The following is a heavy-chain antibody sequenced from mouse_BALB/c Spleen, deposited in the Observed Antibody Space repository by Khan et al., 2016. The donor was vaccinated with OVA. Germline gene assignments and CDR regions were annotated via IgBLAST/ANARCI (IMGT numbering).Heavy chain of an antibody. CDR2: INTYTGEP. CDR1: GYTFTNYG. V-gene: IGHV9-3-1*01. Sequence: QIQLVQSGPELKKPGETVKISCKASGYTFTNYGMNWVKQAPGKGLKWMGWINTYTGEPTYADDFKGRFAFSLETSASTAYLQISNLKNEDTATYFCARVWYNRTKDNWGEGTTGTVSS. D-gene: IGHD1-1*02. J-gene: IGHJ4*01. CDR3: ARVWYNRTKDN.